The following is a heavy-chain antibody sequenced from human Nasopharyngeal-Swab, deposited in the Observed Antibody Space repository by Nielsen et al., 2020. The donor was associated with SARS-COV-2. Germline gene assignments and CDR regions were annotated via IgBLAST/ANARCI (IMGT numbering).Heavy chain of an antibody. Sequence: ESMKISCAASGFTFSSYWMHLVRQTPGKGLVWVSRINSDGSSTSYADSVKGRFTISRDNAKNTLYLQMNSLRAEDTAVYYCARDLRFFTPSNYYYYGMDVWGQGTTVTVSS. CDR2: INSDGSST. D-gene: IGHD3-3*01. J-gene: IGHJ6*02. V-gene: IGHV3-74*01. CDR3: ARDLRFFTPSNYYYYGMDV. CDR1: GFTFSSYW.